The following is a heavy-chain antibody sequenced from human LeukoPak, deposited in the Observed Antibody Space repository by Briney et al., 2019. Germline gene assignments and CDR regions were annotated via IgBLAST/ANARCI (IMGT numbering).Heavy chain of an antibody. D-gene: IGHD3-16*02. V-gene: IGHV3-21*01. CDR1: GFTFSSYS. CDR2: ISGSSSYI. Sequence: GGSLRLSCAASGFTFSSYSMNWVRQAPGKGLEWVSSISGSSSYIYYADSLKGRFTISRHNAKNSLYLQMNSLRAEDTAVYYCARVPAGVIGMKDAFDIWGQGTMVTVSS. J-gene: IGHJ3*02. CDR3: ARVPAGVIGMKDAFDI.